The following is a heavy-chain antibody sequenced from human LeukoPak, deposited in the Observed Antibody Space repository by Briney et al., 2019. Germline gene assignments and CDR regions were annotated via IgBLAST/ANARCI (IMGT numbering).Heavy chain of an antibody. J-gene: IGHJ5*02. D-gene: IGHD2-2*01. CDR3: ARAGGYCSSTSCYLDWFDP. CDR1: GGTFSSYA. Sequence: PVKVSCKASGGTFSSYAISWVRQAPGQGLKWMGGIIPIFGTANYAQKFQGRVTITADESTSTAYMELSSLRSEDTAVYYCARAGGYCSSTSCYLDWFDPWGQGTLVTVSS. V-gene: IGHV1-69*13. CDR2: IIPIFGTA.